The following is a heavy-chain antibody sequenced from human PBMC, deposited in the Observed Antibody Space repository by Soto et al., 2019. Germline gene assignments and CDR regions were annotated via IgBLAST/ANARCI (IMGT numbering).Heavy chain of an antibody. CDR2: ISSNGGST. CDR1: GFTFSSYA. CDR3: VKDRPDIVVVPAAMIYFDY. Sequence: GGSLRLSCSASGFTFSSYAMHWVRQAQGKGLEYVSAISSNGGSTYYADSVKGRFTISRDNSKNTLYLQMSSLRAEDTAVYYCVKDRPDIVVVPAAMIYFDYWGQGTLVTVSS. D-gene: IGHD2-2*01. V-gene: IGHV3-64D*08. J-gene: IGHJ4*02.